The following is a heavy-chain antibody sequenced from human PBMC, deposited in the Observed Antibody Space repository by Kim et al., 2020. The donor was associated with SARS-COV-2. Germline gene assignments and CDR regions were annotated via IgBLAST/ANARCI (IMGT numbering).Heavy chain of an antibody. V-gene: IGHV4-59*01. CDR3: ARGWLTAPNWFDP. CDR2: IYYSGST. CDR1: GGSISTYY. J-gene: IGHJ5*02. D-gene: IGHD3-16*01. Sequence: SETLSLTCTVSGGSISTYYWSWIRQLPGKGLEWIGYIYYSGSTNYNPSLKSRVTISVDTSKNQFSLKVSSVTAADTAVYYCARGWLTAPNWFDPWGQGTLVAVSS.